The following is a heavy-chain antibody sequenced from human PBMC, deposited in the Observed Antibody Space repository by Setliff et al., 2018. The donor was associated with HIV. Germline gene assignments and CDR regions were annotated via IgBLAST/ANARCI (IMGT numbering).Heavy chain of an antibody. V-gene: IGHV4-34*01. CDR3: AMVIGWNDAGDY. Sequence: TSETLSLTCAVYGGSFSGYYWSWIRQPPGKGLEWIGEINHSGSTNYNPSLKSRVTISVDTSKNQFSLKLSSVTAADTAVYYCAMVIGWNDAGDYWGRGTLVTVSS. D-gene: IGHD1-1*01. CDR2: INHSGST. J-gene: IGHJ4*02. CDR1: GGSFSGYY.